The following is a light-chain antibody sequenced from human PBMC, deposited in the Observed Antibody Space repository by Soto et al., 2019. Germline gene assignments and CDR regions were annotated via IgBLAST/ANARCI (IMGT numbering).Light chain of an antibody. V-gene: IGLV2-23*01. J-gene: IGLJ1*01. CDR1: SSDVGAYDA. CDR3: CSSAPESTYV. Sequence: QSVLAQPASVSGSPGQSFTISCTGTSSDVGAYDAVSWYQQHPGKAPQVIIYRGTKRPSGVSTRFSGSVSGNTASLTVSGLQAEDEAEYFCCSSAPESTYVFGTGTKRTVL. CDR2: RGT.